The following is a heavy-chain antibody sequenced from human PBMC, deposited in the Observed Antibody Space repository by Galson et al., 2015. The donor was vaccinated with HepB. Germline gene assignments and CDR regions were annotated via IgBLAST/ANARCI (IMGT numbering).Heavy chain of an antibody. V-gene: IGHV3-21*01. D-gene: IGHD7-27*01. J-gene: IGHJ4*02. CDR3: ARDPPLGTPFDY. Sequence: SLRLSCAASGFTVSSNYMSWVRQASGKGLEWVSSISGDSSYRFYAESVRGRFTISRDNAKNSLYLQMNSLRAEDTAVYYCARDPPLGTPFDYWGQGTLVTVSS. CDR2: ISGDSSYR. CDR1: GFTVSSNY.